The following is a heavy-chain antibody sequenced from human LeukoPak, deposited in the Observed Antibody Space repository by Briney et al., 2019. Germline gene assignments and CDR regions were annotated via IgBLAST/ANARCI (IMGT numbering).Heavy chain of an antibody. CDR2: ISYDGSSR. J-gene: IGHJ4*02. Sequence: GRSLRLSCAASGFTFGTYAMHWVRQAPGKGLEWVAAISYDGSSRYYADSVKGHFTISRDNSKKTLYLQMNSLRAEDTAVYYCAKPGLIAVAAYFDYWGQGTLVTVSS. D-gene: IGHD6-19*01. CDR3: AKPGLIAVAAYFDY. V-gene: IGHV3-30-3*02. CDR1: GFTFGTYA.